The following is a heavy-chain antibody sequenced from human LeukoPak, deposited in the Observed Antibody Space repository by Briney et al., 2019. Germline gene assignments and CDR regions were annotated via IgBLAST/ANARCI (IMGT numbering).Heavy chain of an antibody. V-gene: IGHV1-46*01. CDR2: VNPTGANT. J-gene: IGHJ4*02. Sequence: WASVKVSCKASGYTFTGYYIHWVRQAPGQGLEWMGIVNPTGANTKTAPKFQGRLTMTTDMSTSTVHMELSSLTSEDTAVYYCARGSIVGATFDYFDYWGQGTLVTVSS. D-gene: IGHD1-26*01. CDR3: ARGSIVGATFDYFDY. CDR1: GYTFTGYY.